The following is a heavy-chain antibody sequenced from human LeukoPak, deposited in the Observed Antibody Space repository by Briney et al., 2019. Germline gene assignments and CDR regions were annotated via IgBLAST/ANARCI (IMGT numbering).Heavy chain of an antibody. J-gene: IGHJ6*03. V-gene: IGHV3-53*05. CDR2: FYCGRST. Sequence: GGSLRLYCAASGLTVSGSYLSWVGEAPGKGLYRLSVFYCGRSTYYADSVKGRFTISRDNSKNTLYLQMNSLRAEDTAVYYCAKAGYCSSTSCYRDYYYMDVWGKGTTVTVSS. CDR3: AKAGYCSSTSCYRDYYYMDV. D-gene: IGHD2-2*01. CDR1: GLTVSGSY.